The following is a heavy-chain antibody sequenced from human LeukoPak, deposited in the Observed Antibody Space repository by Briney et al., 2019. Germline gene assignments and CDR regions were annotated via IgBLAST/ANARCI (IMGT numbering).Heavy chain of an antibody. D-gene: IGHD6-13*01. CDR1: GGTFSNYA. CDR3: ARGSSSWYGGFDP. J-gene: IGHJ5*02. Sequence: SVKVSCKASGGTFSNYAFSWVRQAPGQGLEWMGRIIPTLGITNYAQKFQGRVTITADKSTGTAFMELSSLRSEDTAVYYCARGSSSWYGGFDPWGQGTLVTVSS. CDR2: IIPTLGIT. V-gene: IGHV1-69*04.